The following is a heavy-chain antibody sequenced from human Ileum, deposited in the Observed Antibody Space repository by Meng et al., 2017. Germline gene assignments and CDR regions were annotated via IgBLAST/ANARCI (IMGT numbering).Heavy chain of an antibody. V-gene: IGHV3-23*01. CDR3: AKAGYCSGGSRAYDGHFYYALDV. CDR2: ISGSGGST. CDR1: RFTFTNYA. D-gene: IGHD2-15*01. J-gene: IGHJ6*02. Sequence: GESLKISCAASRFTFTNYAMSWVRQAPGKGLEWVSVISGSGGSTHYADSVKSRFTISRDNSKNTLFLQMNSLRAEDTAVYYGAKAGYCSGGSRAYDGHFYYALDVWGQGTTVTVSS.